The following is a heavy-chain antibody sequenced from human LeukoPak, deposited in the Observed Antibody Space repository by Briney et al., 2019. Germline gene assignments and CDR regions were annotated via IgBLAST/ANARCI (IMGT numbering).Heavy chain of an antibody. Sequence: SETLSLTCTVSGGSISSSSYYWGWIRQPPGTGQEWVGSIYYSGSTYYNPSLKSRVTISVDTSKNQFSLKLSSVTAADTAVYYCARVEYYYDSSGYYSFDYFDYWGQGTLVTVSS. J-gene: IGHJ4*02. D-gene: IGHD3-22*01. CDR1: GGSISSSSYY. CDR3: ARVEYYYDSSGYYSFDYFDY. CDR2: IYYSGST. V-gene: IGHV4-39*01.